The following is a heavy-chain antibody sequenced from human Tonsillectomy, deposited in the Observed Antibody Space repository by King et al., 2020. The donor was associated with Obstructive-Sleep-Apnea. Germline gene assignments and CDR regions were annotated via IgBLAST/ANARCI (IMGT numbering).Heavy chain of an antibody. CDR1: GFTFSSYS. Sequence: VQLVESGGGLVKPGGSLRLSCAASGFTFSSYSMNWVRQAPGKGLEWVSSISSSSSYIYYADYLKGRFTISRDNAKNSLYLQMNSLRAEDTAVYYCARDFDYGDYGYWYFDLWGRGTLVTVSS. CDR2: ISSSSSYI. V-gene: IGHV3-21*01. D-gene: IGHD4-17*01. J-gene: IGHJ2*01. CDR3: ARDFDYGDYGYWYFDL.